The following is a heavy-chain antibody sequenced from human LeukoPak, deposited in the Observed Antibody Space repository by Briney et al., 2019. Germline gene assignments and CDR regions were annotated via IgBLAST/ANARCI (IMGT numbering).Heavy chain of an antibody. V-gene: IGHV3-11*04. CDR1: GFSFSDYY. D-gene: IGHD1-7*01. Sequence: PGGSLRLSCAASGFSFSDYYMSWIRQAPGKGLEWVSYISSSGDTMSYADSVKGRFTISRDNAKNSLFLQMSSLRAEDAAIYYCARVMGNYASDYWGQGALVTVS. CDR3: ARVMGNYASDY. CDR2: ISSSGDTM. J-gene: IGHJ4*02.